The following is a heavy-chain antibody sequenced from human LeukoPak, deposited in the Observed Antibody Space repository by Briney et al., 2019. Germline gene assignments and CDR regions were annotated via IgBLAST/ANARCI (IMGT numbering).Heavy chain of an antibody. CDR3: ATLLWFGELLAFDY. CDR1: GYTFIGYY. J-gene: IGHJ4*02. CDR2: INPNSGGT. Sequence: GASVKVSCKASGYTFIGYYMHWVRQAPGQGLEWTGWINPNSGGTNFAQKFQGRVTMTRDTSISTAYMELSRLRSDDTAVYYCATLLWFGELLAFDYWGQGTLVTVSS. V-gene: IGHV1-2*02. D-gene: IGHD3-10*01.